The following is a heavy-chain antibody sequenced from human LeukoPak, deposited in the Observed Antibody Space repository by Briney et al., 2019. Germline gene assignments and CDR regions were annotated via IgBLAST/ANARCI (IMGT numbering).Heavy chain of an antibody. J-gene: IGHJ4*02. V-gene: IGHV4-59*08. D-gene: IGHD6-13*01. CDR1: GGSISTYY. CDR2: IYYSGST. Sequence: SSETLSLTCTVSGGSISTYYWSWIRQPPGKGLEWMGYIYYSGSTNSNPSLKSRVTISVDTSKNQFSLKLSSVTAADTAVYYCARHSEQQLASNNFFDYWGQGTLVTVSS. CDR3: ARHSEQQLASNNFFDY.